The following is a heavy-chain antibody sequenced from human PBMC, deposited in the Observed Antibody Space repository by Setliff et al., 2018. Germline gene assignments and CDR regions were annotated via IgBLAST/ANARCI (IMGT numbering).Heavy chain of an antibody. J-gene: IGHJ4*02. Sequence: LRLSCAASRFSFNDYGMYWVRQAPGKGLEWVAVIWYDGSIKYYADSVKGRFTISRDNAKNSLYLQMNRLRAEDTALYYCAKDRSRDYDDSSGYDHWGQGTLVTVSS. V-gene: IGHV3-33*03. CDR1: RFSFNDYG. CDR3: AKDRSRDYDDSSGYDH. D-gene: IGHD3-22*01. CDR2: IWYDGSIK.